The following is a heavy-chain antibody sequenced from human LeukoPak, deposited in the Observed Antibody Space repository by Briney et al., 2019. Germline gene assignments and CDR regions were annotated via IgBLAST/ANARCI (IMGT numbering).Heavy chain of an antibody. D-gene: IGHD4-17*01. CDR1: GFTFSSYG. J-gene: IGHJ4*02. Sequence: PGRSLRLSCAASGFTFSSYGMHWVRQAPGKGLEWVAVLSYDGSNKYYADSVKGRFTISRDNSKNTLYLQMNSLRAEDTAVYYCAKANTVTKRYFDYWGQGTLVTVSS. CDR3: AKANTVTKRYFDY. V-gene: IGHV3-30*18. CDR2: LSYDGSNK.